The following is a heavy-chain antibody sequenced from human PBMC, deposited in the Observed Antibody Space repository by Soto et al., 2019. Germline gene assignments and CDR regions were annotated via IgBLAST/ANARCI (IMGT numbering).Heavy chain of an antibody. J-gene: IGHJ4*02. CDR3: TREGNGYKYYFDY. D-gene: IGHD5-12*01. V-gene: IGHV3-30-3*01. CDR2: ISYDGSSK. CDR1: GFIFNGYG. Sequence: QVQLVESGGGMVQPGRSLRLSCAASGFIFNGYGLHWVRQAPGKGLEWVAMISYDGSSKYYADSVKGRFTISRDNSKNTMYLQMNSLRPEDTAVYYCTREGNGYKYYFDYWGQGTLVTVSS.